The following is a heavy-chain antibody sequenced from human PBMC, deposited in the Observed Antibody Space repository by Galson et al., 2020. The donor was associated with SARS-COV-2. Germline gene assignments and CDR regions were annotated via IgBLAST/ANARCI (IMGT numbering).Heavy chain of an antibody. D-gene: IGHD3-22*01. CDR1: GGSISSASYY. CDR2: ISTSGNT. Sequence: SETLSLTCTVSGGSISSASYYWSWIRQPAGKGLEWIGRISTSGNTNYNPSLKSRVTMSLDTSKNQFSLKLSSVTAAETAVYYCAREVWGYFNDSSGFQHPYYFDYWGQGTLVTVSS. CDR3: AREVWGYFNDSSGFQHPYYFDY. J-gene: IGHJ4*02. V-gene: IGHV4-61*02.